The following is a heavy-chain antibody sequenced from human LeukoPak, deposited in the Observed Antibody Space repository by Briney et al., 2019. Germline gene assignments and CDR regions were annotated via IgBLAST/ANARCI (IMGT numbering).Heavy chain of an antibody. CDR1: GYTFTSNG. Sequence: ASVKVSCKASGYTFTSNGISWVRQAPGQGLEWMGWISAYNGNTKYAQNLQGRVTMTTDTSTSTVYMELSSLRSDDTAVYYCARAYSVTIAVAGLSCFDYWGQGTLVTVSS. D-gene: IGHD6-19*01. V-gene: IGHV1-18*01. CDR3: ARAYSVTIAVAGLSCFDY. J-gene: IGHJ4*02. CDR2: ISAYNGNT.